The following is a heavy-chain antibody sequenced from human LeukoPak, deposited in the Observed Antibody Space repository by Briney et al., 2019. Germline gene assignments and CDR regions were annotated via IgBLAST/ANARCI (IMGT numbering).Heavy chain of an antibody. J-gene: IGHJ4*02. CDR2: ISSSGSTI. V-gene: IGHV3-48*03. D-gene: IGHD5-12*01. CDR3: ASVRINGYDLDY. CDR1: GFTFSSYE. Sequence: GGSLRLSCAASGFTFSSYEMNWVRQAPGKGLEWVSYISSSGSTIYYADSVKGRFTISRDNAKNSLYLQMNSLRAEDTAVYYCASVRINGYDLDYWGQGTLVTVSS.